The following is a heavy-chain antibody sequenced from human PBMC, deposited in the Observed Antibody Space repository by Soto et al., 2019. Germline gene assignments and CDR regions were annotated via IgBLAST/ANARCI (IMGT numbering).Heavy chain of an antibody. CDR3: ARVRPPTITSPAAVLYYIDY. V-gene: IGHV4-4*02. Sequence: QVHLQEAGPGLVKPSGTLSLICGVSGASVSSSHWWTWVRQPPGKGLEWIGEIYHVGFTSNNPSLKSRDIMSMDQSRNQFSRKLSSVTAAATAVYYGARVRPPTITSPAAVLYYIDYWGQGRLVTVS. CDR1: GASVSSSHW. J-gene: IGHJ4*02. CDR2: IYHVGFT. D-gene: IGHD2-2*01.